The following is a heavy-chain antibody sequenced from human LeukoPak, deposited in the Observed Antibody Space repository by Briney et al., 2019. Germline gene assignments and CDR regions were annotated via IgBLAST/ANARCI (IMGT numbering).Heavy chain of an antibody. V-gene: IGHV3-7*01. D-gene: IGHD6-19*01. CDR1: GFTFSSYW. CDR3: ARDVAVVGFAFDI. J-gene: IGHJ3*02. Sequence: GGSLRLSCAASGFTFSSYWMSWVRQAPGKGLEWVANIKQDGSEKYYVDSVKGRFTISRDNAKNSLYLQMNSLRAEDTAVYYCARDVAVVGFAFDIWGQGTMVTVSS. CDR2: IKQDGSEK.